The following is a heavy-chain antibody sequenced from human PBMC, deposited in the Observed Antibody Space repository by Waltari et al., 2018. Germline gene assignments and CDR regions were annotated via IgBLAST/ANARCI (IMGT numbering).Heavy chain of an antibody. D-gene: IGHD6-19*01. V-gene: IGHV1-69-2*01. CDR1: GYTFSDYD. Sequence: EVQLLQSGAELKEPGTTVRISGKVSGYTFSDYDIHWVQQAPGKGLRWMGLVDPEDGETIYADNFQGRVTISADTSTDTAFMELSSLRSEDTAVFYCATALGDSSSASRPFDFWGQGTMITVSS. CDR3: ATALGDSSSASRPFDF. J-gene: IGHJ3*01. CDR2: VDPEDGET.